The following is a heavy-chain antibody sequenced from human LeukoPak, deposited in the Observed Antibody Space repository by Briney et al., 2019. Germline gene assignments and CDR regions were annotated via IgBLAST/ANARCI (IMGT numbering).Heavy chain of an antibody. CDR1: GFTFSSYA. CDR2: ISYDGSNK. CDR3: ARGGGSYYFDY. Sequence: GGSLRLSCAASGFTFSSYAMHWVRQAPGKGLEWVAVISYDGSNKYYADSVKGRFTISRDNSKNTLYLQMNSLRAEDTAVYYCARGGGSYYFDYWGQGTLVTVSS. J-gene: IGHJ4*02. V-gene: IGHV3-30-3*01. D-gene: IGHD3-10*01.